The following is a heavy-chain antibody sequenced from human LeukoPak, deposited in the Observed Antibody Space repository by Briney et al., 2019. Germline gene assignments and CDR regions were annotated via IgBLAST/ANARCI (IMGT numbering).Heavy chain of an antibody. J-gene: IGHJ3*02. D-gene: IGHD5-18*01. CDR3: ARGAPKEIQLWLRLRGVAFDI. Sequence: PSETLSVTRAVYGGSFSGYYWCWIRQPPGKGLEWIGEINHSGSTNYNPSLKSRVTISVDTSKNQFSLKLNSVTAADTAVYYCARGAPKEIQLWLRLRGVAFDIWGEGSIVTASS. CDR1: GGSFSGYY. CDR2: INHSGST. V-gene: IGHV4-34*01.